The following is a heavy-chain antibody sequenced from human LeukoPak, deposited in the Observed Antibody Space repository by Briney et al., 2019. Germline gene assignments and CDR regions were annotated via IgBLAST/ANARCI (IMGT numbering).Heavy chain of an antibody. CDR1: GYTFTSYD. Sequence: ASVKVSCKASGYTFTSYDINWVRQATGQGLEWMGWMNPNSGNTGYAQKFQGRVTMTRNTSISTAYMELSSLRSGDTAVYYCARGSGYYDSSGYYPFDYWGQGTLVTVSS. V-gene: IGHV1-8*01. CDR2: MNPNSGNT. J-gene: IGHJ4*02. D-gene: IGHD3-22*01. CDR3: ARGSGYYDSSGYYPFDY.